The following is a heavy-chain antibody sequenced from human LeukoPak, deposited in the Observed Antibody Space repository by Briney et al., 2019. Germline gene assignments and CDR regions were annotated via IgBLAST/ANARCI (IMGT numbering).Heavy chain of an antibody. CDR2: IIPILATT. J-gene: IGHJ2*01. CDR3: SIDRVYNWDQWYIDI. Sequence: SVKVSCTASGGTLSSYGLSWLRQAPGQGLEWMGGIIPILATTNYAQTFKGRVTISADESTDTAYLKLTSLRYEDTAVYYCSIDRVYNWDQWYIDIWGRGTLGTVSS. V-gene: IGHV1-69*01. D-gene: IGHD1-20*01. CDR1: GGTLSSYG.